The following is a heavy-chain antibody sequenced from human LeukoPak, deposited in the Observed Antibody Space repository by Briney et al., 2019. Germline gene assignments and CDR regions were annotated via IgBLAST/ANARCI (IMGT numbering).Heavy chain of an antibody. D-gene: IGHD3-9*01. CDR2: IYTSGST. CDR3: ARVKASYDILTGYYRVDAFDI. V-gene: IGHV4-4*07. J-gene: IGHJ3*02. CDR1: GGSISSYY. Sequence: SETLSLTCTVSGGSISSYYWSWIRQPAGKGLEWIGRIYTSGSTNYNPSLKSRVTMSVDTSKNQFSLTLSSVTAADTAVYYCARVKASYDILTGYYRVDAFDIWGQGTMVTVSS.